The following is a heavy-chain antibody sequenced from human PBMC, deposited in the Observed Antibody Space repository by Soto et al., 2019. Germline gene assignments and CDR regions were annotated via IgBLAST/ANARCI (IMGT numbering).Heavy chain of an antibody. CDR3: ATIAAPPSGYYYGMDV. V-gene: IGHV5-10-1*01. CDR2: IDPSDSYT. Sequence: PGESLKISCKGSGYSFTSYWISWVRQMPGKGLEWMGRIDPSDSYTNYSPSFQGHVTISADKSISTAYLQWSSLKASDTAMYYCATIAAPPSGYYYGMDVWGQGTTVTVSS. D-gene: IGHD6-6*01. CDR1: GYSFTSYW. J-gene: IGHJ6*02.